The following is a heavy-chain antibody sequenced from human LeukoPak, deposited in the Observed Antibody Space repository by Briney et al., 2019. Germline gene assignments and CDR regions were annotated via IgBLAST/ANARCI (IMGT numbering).Heavy chain of an antibody. CDR1: GFTFSSYA. J-gene: IGHJ4*02. CDR2: ISYDGSNK. Sequence: PGGSLRLSCAASGFTFSSYAMHWVRQAPGKGLEWVAVISYDGSNKYYADSVKGRFTISRDNSKNTLYLQMNSLRAEDTAVYYCARDWWELLRAFDYWGQGTLVTVSS. D-gene: IGHD1-26*01. CDR3: ARDWWELLRAFDY. V-gene: IGHV3-30-3*01.